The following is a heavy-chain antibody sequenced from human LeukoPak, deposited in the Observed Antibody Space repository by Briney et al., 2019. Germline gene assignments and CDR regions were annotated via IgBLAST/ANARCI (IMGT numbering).Heavy chain of an antibody. J-gene: IGHJ4*02. CDR1: GDSISGYY. CDR3: ARTYGSKSNYYFDY. V-gene: IGHV4-59*01. CDR2: IYYSGST. Sequence: PSETLSLTCTVSGDSISGYYWSWIRQPPGKGLEWIGYIYYSGSTNYDSSLKSRVTIQVDTSKSQFSLKLSSVTAADTAVYYCARTYGSKSNYYFDYWGQETLVTVSS. D-gene: IGHD3-10*01.